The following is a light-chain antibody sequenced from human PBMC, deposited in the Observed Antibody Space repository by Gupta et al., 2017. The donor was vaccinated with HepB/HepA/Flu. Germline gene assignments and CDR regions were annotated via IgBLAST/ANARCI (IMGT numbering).Light chain of an antibody. CDR2: AAS. Sequence: DIQMTQSPSSLSASVGDRVTITCRASQSITNYMNWYQQKPGKAPQLLIYAASRVQSGIPSRFSDSGSGTDFTLTISRRQPEDFATHYCQQTVSSPWTFGQGTKVDIK. CDR3: QQTVSSPWT. J-gene: IGKJ1*01. V-gene: IGKV1-39*01. CDR1: QSITNY.